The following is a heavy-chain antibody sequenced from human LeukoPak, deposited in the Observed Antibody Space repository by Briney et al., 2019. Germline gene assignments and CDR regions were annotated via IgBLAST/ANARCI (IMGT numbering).Heavy chain of an antibody. CDR3: ARALGGYYGSGSSTFDY. Sequence: SETLSLTCTVSGGSISSYYWSWLRQPPGKGLEWIGYIYYSGSTNYNPSLKSRVTISVDTSKNQSSLKLSSVTAADTAVYYCARALGGYYGSGSSTFDYWGQGTLVTVSS. D-gene: IGHD3-10*01. J-gene: IGHJ4*02. CDR1: GGSISSYY. V-gene: IGHV4-59*01. CDR2: IYYSGST.